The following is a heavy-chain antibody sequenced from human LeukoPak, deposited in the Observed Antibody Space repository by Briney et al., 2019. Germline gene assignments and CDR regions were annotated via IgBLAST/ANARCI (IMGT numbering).Heavy chain of an antibody. J-gene: IGHJ5*02. D-gene: IGHD2-2*01. V-gene: IGHV4-39*01. Sequence: SETLSLTFAFSGGSISSSRYYWGWIRQPPGKGPEWIGGLYYSWSTYYNPSLKSRVTISVDTSKNQFSLKLSSVTAADTAVYYCARQEGYCSSTSCFWWNYNWFDPWGQGTLVTVSS. CDR2: LYYSWST. CDR3: ARQEGYCSSTSCFWWNYNWFDP. CDR1: GGSISSSRYY.